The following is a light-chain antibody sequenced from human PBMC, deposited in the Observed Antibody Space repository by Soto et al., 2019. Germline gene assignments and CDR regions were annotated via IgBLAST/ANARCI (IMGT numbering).Light chain of an antibody. CDR2: GAS. Sequence: EIVLTQSPATLSLSPGERATPSCGASQSVSSILAWYQQKPGQAPRLLIDGASTRAAGIPARFSGSGSGTDFTLTISILEPEDVAVYYCHQYGSSGTFGQGTKVDIK. J-gene: IGKJ1*01. CDR1: QSVSSI. CDR3: HQYGSSGT. V-gene: IGKV3-20*01.